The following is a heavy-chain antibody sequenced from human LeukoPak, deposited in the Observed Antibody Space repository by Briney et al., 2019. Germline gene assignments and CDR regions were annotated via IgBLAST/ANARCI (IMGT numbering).Heavy chain of an antibody. Sequence: PGGSLRLSRAASGFTFSSYAMSWVRQAPGKGLEWVSAISGSGGSTYYADSVKGRFTISRDNSKNTLYLQMNSLKTEDTAVYYCTTETSYYYDSSGYYASGQLGYWGQGTLVTVSS. CDR1: GFTFSSYA. D-gene: IGHD3-22*01. J-gene: IGHJ4*02. V-gene: IGHV3-23*01. CDR2: ISGSGGST. CDR3: TTETSYYYDSSGYYASGQLGY.